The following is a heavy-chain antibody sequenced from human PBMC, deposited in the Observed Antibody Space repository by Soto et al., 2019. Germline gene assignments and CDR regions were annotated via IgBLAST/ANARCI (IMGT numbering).Heavy chain of an antibody. J-gene: IGHJ4*02. CDR3: AREGGYSGYDLDY. Sequence: ASVKVSCKASGYTFTSYDINWVRQATGPGLEWMGWMNPNSGNTGYAQKFQGRVTMTRNTSINTAYMELSSLRFEGTAVYFCAREGGYSGYDLDYWGPGTLVTVSP. D-gene: IGHD5-12*01. CDR1: GYTFTSYD. CDR2: MNPNSGNT. V-gene: IGHV1-8*01.